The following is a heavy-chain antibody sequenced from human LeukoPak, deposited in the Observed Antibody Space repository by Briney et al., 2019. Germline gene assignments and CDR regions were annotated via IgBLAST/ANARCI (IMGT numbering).Heavy chain of an antibody. CDR3: ARESPGYCSSTSCYPRYFQH. CDR2: IKQDGSEK. J-gene: IGHJ1*01. CDR1: GFTFSSYW. Sequence: GGSLRLSCAASGFTFSSYWMSWVRQAPGKGLEWVANIKQDGSEKYYVDSVKGRFTISRDNAKNSLYLQMNSLRAEDMAVYYCARESPGYCSSTSCYPRYFQHWGQGTLVTVSS. D-gene: IGHD2-2*01. V-gene: IGHV3-7*01.